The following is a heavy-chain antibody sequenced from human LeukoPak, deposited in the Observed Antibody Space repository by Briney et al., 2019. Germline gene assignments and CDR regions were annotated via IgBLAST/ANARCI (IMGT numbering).Heavy chain of an antibody. CDR1: GFNITSNY. J-gene: IGHJ6*03. V-gene: IGHV3-74*01. CDR2: INTDGSST. D-gene: IGHD2-15*01. CDR3: ARGRGIYYMDV. Sequence: GGSLRLSCAASGFNITSNYMNWVRQAPGKGLVWVSRINTDGSSTSYADSVKGRFTISRDNAKNTLYLQMNSLGAEDTAVYYCARGRGIYYMDVWGKGTTVTVSS.